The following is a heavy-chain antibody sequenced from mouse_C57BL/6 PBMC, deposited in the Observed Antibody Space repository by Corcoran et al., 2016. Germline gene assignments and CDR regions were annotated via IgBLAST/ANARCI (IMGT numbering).Heavy chain of an antibody. J-gene: IGHJ4*01. CDR1: GYTFTEYP. V-gene: IGHV9-1*01. CDR3: VKGGTYYSNPYYAMDY. D-gene: IGHD2-5*01. Sequence: QIQLVQSGPELKKPGETVKNSCKASGYTFTEYPMNWVKKVPGKGFKWRGMIYTDSGEPTYAEEFKGRFAFSLATSASTAYLQINNLKNEDTATYFCVKGGTYYSNPYYAMDYWGQGTSVTVSS. CDR2: IYTDSGEP.